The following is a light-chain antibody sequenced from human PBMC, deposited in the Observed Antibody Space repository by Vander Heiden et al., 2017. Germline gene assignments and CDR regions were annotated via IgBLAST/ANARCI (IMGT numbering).Light chain of an antibody. J-gene: IGKJ4*02. V-gene: IGKV3-15*01. CDR1: QSVSSN. CDR3: QQYKNWPLT. Sequence: EIVMTQSPATLSVSPGERATLSCRASQSVSSNLAWYQQKPGQAPRLLIYGASTRATGSPARFSGSGSGTECTLTISSLQSEDFAVYYGQQYKNWPLTFGGGTKVEIK. CDR2: GAS.